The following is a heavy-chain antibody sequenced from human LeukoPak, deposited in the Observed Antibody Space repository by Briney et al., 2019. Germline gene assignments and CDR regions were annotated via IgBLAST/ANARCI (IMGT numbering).Heavy chain of an antibody. J-gene: IGHJ6*03. CDR3: ARDKRVAVAGTYIYYYYMDV. V-gene: IGHV4-4*07. CDR2: IYISGSGST. Sequence: SETLSLTCTVSGGSISSYYWSWIRQPAGKGLGWIGRIYISGSGSTNYNPSLKSRVTMSVDTSKNQFSLKLSSVTAADTAAYYCARDKRVAVAGTYIYYYYMDVWGNGTTVTISS. D-gene: IGHD6-19*01. CDR1: GGSISSYY.